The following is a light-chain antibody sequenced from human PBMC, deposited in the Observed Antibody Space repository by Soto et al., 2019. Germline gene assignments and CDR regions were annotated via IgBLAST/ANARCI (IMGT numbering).Light chain of an antibody. CDR1: QTISSW. Sequence: IPPTHSPSSLSGSLGSRRTINGRASQTISSWLAWYQQKPGKAPKLLIYKASTLKSGVPSRFSGSGSGTEFTLTISSLQPDDFATYYCQHYNSYSEAFGQGTKV. CDR3: QHYNSYSEA. V-gene: IGKV1-5*03. J-gene: IGKJ1*01. CDR2: KAS.